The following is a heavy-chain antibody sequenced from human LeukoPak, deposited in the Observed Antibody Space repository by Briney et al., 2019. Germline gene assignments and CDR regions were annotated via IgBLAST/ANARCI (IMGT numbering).Heavy chain of an antibody. V-gene: IGHV4-30-2*01. Sequence: PSQTLSLTCAVSGGSISSGGYSWSWIRQPPGKGLEWIGYIYHSGSTYYNPSLKSRVTISVDRSKNQFSLKLSSVTAADTAVYYCARALSSGYYYNFDYWGQGTLVIVSS. J-gene: IGHJ4*02. D-gene: IGHD3-22*01. CDR2: IYHSGST. CDR1: GGSISSGGYS. CDR3: ARALSSGYYYNFDY.